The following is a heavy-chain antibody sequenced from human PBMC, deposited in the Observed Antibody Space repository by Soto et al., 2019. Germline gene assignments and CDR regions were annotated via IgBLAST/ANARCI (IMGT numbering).Heavy chain of an antibody. CDR3: ARDDGEMATTIDYYYYYGMDV. V-gene: IGHV1-69*01. Sequence: SVKVSCEASGGTFSSYAISWVRQAPGQGLEWMGGIIPIFGTANYAQKFQGRVTITADESTSTAYMELSSLRSEDTAVYYCARDDGEMATTIDYYYYYGMDVWGQGTTVTVSS. CDR1: GGTFSSYA. J-gene: IGHJ6*02. D-gene: IGHD5-12*01. CDR2: IIPIFGTA.